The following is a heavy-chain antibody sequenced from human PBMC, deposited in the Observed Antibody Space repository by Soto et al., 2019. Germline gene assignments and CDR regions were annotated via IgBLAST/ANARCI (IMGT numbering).Heavy chain of an antibody. V-gene: IGHV3-33*01. J-gene: IGHJ3*02. CDR1: GFTFSSYG. CDR3: ARENYYDSSGYYGAFDI. D-gene: IGHD3-22*01. CDR2: IWYDGSNK. Sequence: QVQLVESGGGVVQPGRSLRLSCAASGFTFSSYGMHWVRQAPGKGLEWVAVIWYDGSNKYYADSVKGRFTISRDNSKNKLYLQMNSLRAEDTAVYYCARENYYDSSGYYGAFDIWGQGTMVTVSS.